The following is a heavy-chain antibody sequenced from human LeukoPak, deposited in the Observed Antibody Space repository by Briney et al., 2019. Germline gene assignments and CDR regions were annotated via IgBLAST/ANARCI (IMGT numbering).Heavy chain of an antibody. Sequence: ASVKVSCKASGYTFTSYDINWVRQATGQGLEWMGWMNPNSGNTGYAQKFQGRVTMTRNTSISTAYMELSSLRSEDTAVYYCARGTGYSSGPPRNHFDYWGQGTLVTVSS. CDR2: MNPNSGNT. V-gene: IGHV1-8*01. D-gene: IGHD6-19*01. CDR1: GYTFTSYD. J-gene: IGHJ4*02. CDR3: ARGTGYSSGPPRNHFDY.